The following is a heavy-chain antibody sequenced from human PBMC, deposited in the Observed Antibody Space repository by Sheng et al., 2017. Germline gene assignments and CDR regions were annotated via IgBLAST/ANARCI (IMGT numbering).Heavy chain of an antibody. CDR3: ARTFYDLLTGFDY. V-gene: IGHV3-48*03. Sequence: EVQLVESGGGLVQPGGSLRLSCAVSGFTFSSYDMNWVRQPPGKGLEWVSYISSSGSMLYYADSVKGRFTISRDNAKNSLYLQMNSLRAEDTAVYYCARTFYDLLTGFDYWGQGSLVTVSS. J-gene: IGHJ4*02. D-gene: IGHD3-9*01. CDR2: ISSSGSML. CDR1: GFTFSSYD.